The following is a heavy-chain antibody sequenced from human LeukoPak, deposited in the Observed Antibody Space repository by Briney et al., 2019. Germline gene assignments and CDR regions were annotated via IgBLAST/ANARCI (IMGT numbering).Heavy chain of an antibody. Sequence: ASVKVSCKASGYTFTSYDINWVRQATGQGLEWMGWMNPISGNTGHAQKFQGRVTMTRDTAISTAYMELSSLRSEDTAVYYSARLEYCSGGRCSRWSDPWGQGTLVTVSS. CDR3: ARLEYCSGGRCSRWSDP. J-gene: IGHJ5*02. D-gene: IGHD2-15*01. CDR1: GYTFTSYD. CDR2: MNPISGNT. V-gene: IGHV1-8*01.